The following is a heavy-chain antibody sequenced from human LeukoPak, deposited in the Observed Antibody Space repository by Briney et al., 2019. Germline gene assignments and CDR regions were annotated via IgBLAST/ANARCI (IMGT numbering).Heavy chain of an antibody. D-gene: IGHD3-22*01. CDR2: ISWNIGSI. V-gene: IGHV3-9*01. CDR1: GFTFDDYA. CDR3: AKGPFGYYDSSGYGIDYFDY. Sequence: PGGSLRLSCAASGFTFDDYAMHWVRQAPGKGLEWVSGISWNIGSIGYADSVKGRFTISRDNAKNSLYLQMNSLRAEDTALYYCAKGPFGYYDSSGYGIDYFDYWGQGTLVTVSS. J-gene: IGHJ4*02.